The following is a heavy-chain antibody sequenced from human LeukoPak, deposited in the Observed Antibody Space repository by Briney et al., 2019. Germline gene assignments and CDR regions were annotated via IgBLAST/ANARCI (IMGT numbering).Heavy chain of an antibody. Sequence: SETLSLTCSVSRGAISSSNYYWGWIRQPPGKGLEWIGNIFYSGTTYYNPSLPSLKSRVSILVDTSKNQFSLKLRSVTAADTAVYYCARVMWDIVLVPAAMRGYDEWYYFDYWGQGTLVTVSS. V-gene: IGHV4-39*07. CDR2: IFYSGTT. CDR1: RGAISSSNYY. J-gene: IGHJ4*02. CDR3: ARVMWDIVLVPAAMRGYDEWYYFDY. D-gene: IGHD2-2*01.